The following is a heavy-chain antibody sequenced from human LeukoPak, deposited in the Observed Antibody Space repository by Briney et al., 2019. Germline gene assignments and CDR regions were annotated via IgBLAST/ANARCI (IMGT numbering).Heavy chain of an antibody. CDR2: IIPILGIA. D-gene: IGHD3-22*01. V-gene: IGHV1-69*04. J-gene: IGHJ4*02. CDR3: ARDTYYYDSSGYHSTDY. CDR1: GGTFSSYT. Sequence: SVKVSCKASGGTFSSYTISWVRQAPGQGLEWMGMIIPILGIANYAQKFQGRVTITADKSTSTAYMELSSLRSEDTAVYYCARDTYYYDSSGYHSTDYWGQGTLVTVSS.